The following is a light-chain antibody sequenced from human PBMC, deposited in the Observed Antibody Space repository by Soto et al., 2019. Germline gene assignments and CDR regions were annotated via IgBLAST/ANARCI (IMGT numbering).Light chain of an antibody. CDR1: QSVSSNY. J-gene: IGKJ4*02. CDR2: GAS. CDR3: QQYARSPCR. Sequence: EIVLTQSPGTLSLSPGERATLSCRASQSVSSNYLAWYQQKRGQAPRLLIYGASTRATGIPDRFSGSGSGTDFTLTISRLEPEEFAVYFCQQYARSPCRFGGGTKVESK. V-gene: IGKV3-20*01.